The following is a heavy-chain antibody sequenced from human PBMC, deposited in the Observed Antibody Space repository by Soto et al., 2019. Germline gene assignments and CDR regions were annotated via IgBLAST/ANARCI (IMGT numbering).Heavy chain of an antibody. J-gene: IGHJ5*02. CDR2: IYYSGST. CDR1: GGSISSGGYY. D-gene: IGHD6-13*01. CDR3: ARLWYSSSWYGVGWFDP. V-gene: IGHV4-31*03. Sequence: QVQLQESGPGLVKPSQTLSLTCTVSGGSISSGGYYWSWIRQHPGKGLEWIGYIYYSGSTYYNPSLKSRVTISVDTSKNQFSLKLSSVTAADTAVYYCARLWYSSSWYGVGWFDPWGQGTLVTVSS.